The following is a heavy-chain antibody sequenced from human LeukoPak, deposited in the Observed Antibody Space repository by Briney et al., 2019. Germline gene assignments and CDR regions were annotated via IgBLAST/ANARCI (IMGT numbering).Heavy chain of an antibody. CDR2: ISGSGGST. J-gene: IGHJ4*02. Sequence: PGGSLRLSCAASGFTFSSYAISWVRQAPGKGLEWVSAISGSGGSTYYADSVKGRFTISRDNSKNTLYLQMNSLRAEDTAVYYCAKDSNYYDSSGYADYWGQGTLVTVSS. CDR1: GFTFSSYA. D-gene: IGHD3-22*01. CDR3: AKDSNYYDSSGYADY. V-gene: IGHV3-23*01.